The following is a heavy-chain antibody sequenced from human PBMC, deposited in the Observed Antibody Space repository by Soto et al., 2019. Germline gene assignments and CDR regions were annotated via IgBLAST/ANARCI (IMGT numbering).Heavy chain of an antibody. V-gene: IGHV3-30*18. D-gene: IGHD6-19*01. CDR2: ISYDGSNK. CDR1: GFTFSSYG. Sequence: GGSLRLSCAASGFTFSSYGMHWVRQAPGKGLEWVAVISYDGSNKYYADSVKGRFTISRDNSKNTLYLQMNSLRAEDTAVYYCAKDNNYDYSSGWYRFQYYYYGMDVWGQGTTVTVSS. CDR3: AKDNNYDYSSGWYRFQYYYYGMDV. J-gene: IGHJ6*02.